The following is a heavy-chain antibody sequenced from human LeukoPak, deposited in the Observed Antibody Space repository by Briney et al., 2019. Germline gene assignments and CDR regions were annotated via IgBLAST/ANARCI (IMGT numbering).Heavy chain of an antibody. CDR1: GFTFSSYW. D-gene: IGHD3-22*01. Sequence: GGSLRLSCAASGFTFSSYWMSWVRQAPGKGLEWVANIKQDGSENYYVDSVKGRFTISRDNAKNSLYLQMNSLRAEDTAVYYCARSDYDSSGYLYYYYYYYMDVWGKGTTVTVSS. CDR3: ARSDYDSSGYLYYYYYYYMDV. J-gene: IGHJ6*03. V-gene: IGHV3-7*01. CDR2: IKQDGSEN.